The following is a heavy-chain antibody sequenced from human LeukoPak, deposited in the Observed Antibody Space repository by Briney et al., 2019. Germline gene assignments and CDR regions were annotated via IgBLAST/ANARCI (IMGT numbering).Heavy chain of an antibody. V-gene: IGHV3-7*01. CDR2: IKEDGSVK. CDR3: ARIGYSSSSIDH. J-gene: IGHJ5*02. Sequence: GGSLRLSCTPSGFIFSNYWMSWVRQAPGKGLEWVANIKEDGSVKYYVDSLKGRFTISRDNAKNSLYLQMDSLRAEDTAVYYCARIGYSSSSIDHWGQGTLVTVSS. D-gene: IGHD6-6*01. CDR1: GFIFSNYW.